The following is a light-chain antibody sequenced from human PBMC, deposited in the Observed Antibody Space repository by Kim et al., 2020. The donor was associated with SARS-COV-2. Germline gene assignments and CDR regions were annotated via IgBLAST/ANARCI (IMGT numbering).Light chain of an antibody. J-gene: IGKJ1*01. CDR3: HQYAGSPWT. V-gene: IGKV3-20*01. CDR1: QTVSSNY. Sequence: SPGESATLSCRASQTVSSNYLAWYQQSPGQAPRLLIFGASSRATGIPDRFTGSGSGTDFTLTISRVEPEDFAVYSCHQYAGSPWTFGQGTKVDIK. CDR2: GAS.